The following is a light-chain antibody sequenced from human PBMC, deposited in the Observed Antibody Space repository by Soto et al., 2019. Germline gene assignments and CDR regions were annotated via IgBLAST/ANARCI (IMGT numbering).Light chain of an antibody. V-gene: IGLV4-69*02. CDR3: QSYDSRLSAHV. CDR2: LNNDGSH. Sequence: QLVLTQSPSASASLGASVKVTCTLSSGHSSYAIAWHQQQPEKGPRYLMKLNNDGSHSKGDGIPDRFSGSSSGAERYLTISSLQSEDEADYYCQSYDSRLSAHVFGTGTKVTVL. J-gene: IGLJ1*01. CDR1: SGHSSYA.